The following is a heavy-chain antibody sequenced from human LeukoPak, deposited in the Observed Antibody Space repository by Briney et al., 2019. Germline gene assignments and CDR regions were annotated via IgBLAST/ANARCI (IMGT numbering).Heavy chain of an antibody. CDR3: ARLPYYYGSGSWFDP. Sequence: SETLSLTCAVSGYSISSGYYWGWIRQPPGKGLEWIGSFYHSGTTYYNPSLKSRVTISIDTSKNQFSLNLSSVTAADTAVYYCARLPYYYGSGSWFDPWGQGTLVTVSS. V-gene: IGHV4-38-2*01. CDR2: FYHSGTT. J-gene: IGHJ5*02. D-gene: IGHD3-10*01. CDR1: GYSISSGYY.